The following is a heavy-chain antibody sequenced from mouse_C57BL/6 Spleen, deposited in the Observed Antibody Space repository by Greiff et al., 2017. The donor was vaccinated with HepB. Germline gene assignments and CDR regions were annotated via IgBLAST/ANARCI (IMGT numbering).Heavy chain of an antibody. Sequence: QVQLQQSGPELVKPGASVKISCKASGYAFSSSWMNWVKQRPGKGLEWIGRIYPGDGDTNYNGKFKGKATLTADKSSSTAYMQLSSLTSEDSAVYVCARKTTVVARDYAMDYWGQGTSVTVSS. CDR2: IYPGDGDT. V-gene: IGHV1-82*01. CDR3: ARKTTVVARDYAMDY. J-gene: IGHJ4*01. CDR1: GYAFSSSW. D-gene: IGHD1-1*01.